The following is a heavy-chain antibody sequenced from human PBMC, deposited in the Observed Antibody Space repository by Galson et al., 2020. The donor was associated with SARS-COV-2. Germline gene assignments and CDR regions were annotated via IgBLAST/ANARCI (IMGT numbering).Heavy chain of an antibody. CDR2: MRQDGSEK. CDR3: GSGYGDAY. D-gene: IGHD5-12*01. CDR1: GTSFSTTYW. V-gene: IGHV3-7*01. J-gene: IGHJ4*02. Sequence: GGSLRLSCAVSGTSFSTTYWLTWVRQAPGKGLEWVASMRQDGSEKYYVDSVKGRFTISRDNAKNLLHLQMNSLRPEDTAVYHCGSGYGDAYWGQGTLVTVSS.